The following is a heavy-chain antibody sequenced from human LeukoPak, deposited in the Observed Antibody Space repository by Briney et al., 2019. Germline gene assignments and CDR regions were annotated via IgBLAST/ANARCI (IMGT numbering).Heavy chain of an antibody. CDR3: AKDYDISYYDFWSGYFHDAFDI. V-gene: IGHV3-30*18. CDR1: GFTFSSYG. D-gene: IGHD3-3*01. CDR2: ISYDGSNK. Sequence: PGGSLTLSCAASGFTFSSYGMHWVRQAPGKGLEWVAVISYDGSNKYYADSVKGRFTISRDNSKNTLYLQMNSLRAEDTAVYYCAKDYDISYYDFWSGYFHDAFDIWGQGTMVTVSS. J-gene: IGHJ3*02.